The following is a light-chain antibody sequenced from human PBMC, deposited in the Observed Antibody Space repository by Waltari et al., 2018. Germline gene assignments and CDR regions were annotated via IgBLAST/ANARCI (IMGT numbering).Light chain of an antibody. V-gene: IGKV3-20*01. J-gene: IGKJ4*01. CDR3: QQYGSLPLT. CDR1: QSVPSDY. CDR2: TAS. Sequence: ETGLTQSPGTLSLSPGETATTYCRASQSVPSDYLAWYTQKPGQSPRLVIFTASNRATVFPASFSGSGSGTDFTLTITKLEPEDFAVYFCQQYGSLPLTFGGGTKIEI.